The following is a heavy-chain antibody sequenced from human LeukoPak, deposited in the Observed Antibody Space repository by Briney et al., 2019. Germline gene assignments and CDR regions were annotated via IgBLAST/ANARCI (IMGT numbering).Heavy chain of an antibody. V-gene: IGHV4-59*01. CDR1: GGSISSYY. CDR3: ARGSSCSGGSCYSVDY. D-gene: IGHD2-15*01. CDR2: IYYSGST. J-gene: IGHJ4*02. Sequence: SETLSLTCTVSGGSISSYYWSWIRQPPGKGLEWIGYIYYSGSTNYNPSLKSRVTISVDTSKNQFSLKLSSVTAADTAVYYCARGSSCSGGSCYSVDYWGQGTLVTVSS.